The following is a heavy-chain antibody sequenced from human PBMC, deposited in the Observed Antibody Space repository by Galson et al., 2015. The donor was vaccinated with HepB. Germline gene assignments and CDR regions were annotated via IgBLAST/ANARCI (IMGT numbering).Heavy chain of an antibody. V-gene: IGHV1-3*01. CDR3: VRNRADSSTPLWFDP. CDR1: GYTFTGFA. Sequence: SVKVSCKASGYTFTGFAIHWVRQAPAQNLEWMGWINAGNGNTKYSQRFQGRLTTTSDTSTTTAYMELSRLESEDTAVYYCVRNRADSSTPLWFDPWGQGTPVTVSS. J-gene: IGHJ5*02. CDR2: INAGNGNT. D-gene: IGHD2-21*01.